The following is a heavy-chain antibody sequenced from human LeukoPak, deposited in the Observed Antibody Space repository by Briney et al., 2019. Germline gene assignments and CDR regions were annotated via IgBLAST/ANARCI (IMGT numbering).Heavy chain of an antibody. J-gene: IGHJ1*01. Sequence: GGSLRLSCAASGFTFSSYAMSWVRQAPGKGLEWVSAISGSGGSSYYADSVKGRVTISRDNSKNTVYLQMNSLRAEDTAVYYCAKDQFDSSGYYPEYFQHWGQGTLVTVSS. CDR3: AKDQFDSSGYYPEYFQH. D-gene: IGHD3-22*01. V-gene: IGHV3-23*01. CDR1: GFTFSSYA. CDR2: ISGSGGSS.